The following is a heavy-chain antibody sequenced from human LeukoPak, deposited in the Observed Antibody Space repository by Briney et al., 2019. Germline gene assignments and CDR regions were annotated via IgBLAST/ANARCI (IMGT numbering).Heavy chain of an antibody. CDR3: ARGPSLLFDY. CDR1: GGSISGYY. CDR2: IYYSGST. D-gene: IGHD3-10*01. V-gene: IGHV4-59*01. J-gene: IGHJ4*02. Sequence: SETLSLTCTVSGGSISGYYWSWIRQPPGKGVEWIGYIYYSGSTNYNPSLKSRVTIEVDTSKNQFSLKLSSVTAADTAVYYCARGPSLLFDYWGQGTLVTVSS.